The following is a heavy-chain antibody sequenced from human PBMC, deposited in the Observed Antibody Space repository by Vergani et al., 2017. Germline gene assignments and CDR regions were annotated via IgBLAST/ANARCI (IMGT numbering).Heavy chain of an antibody. Sequence: QLQLQESGPGLVKPSETLSLTCTVSGGSISSSSYYWGWIRQPPGKGLEWIGSIYYSGSTYYNPSLKSRVTISVDTSKNQFSLKLSSVTAADTAVYYCARTYCSSTSSDQAPNWFDPWGQGTLVTVSS. CDR2: IYYSGST. J-gene: IGHJ5*02. CDR3: ARTYCSSTSSDQAPNWFDP. V-gene: IGHV4-39*01. CDR1: GGSISSSSYY. D-gene: IGHD2-2*01.